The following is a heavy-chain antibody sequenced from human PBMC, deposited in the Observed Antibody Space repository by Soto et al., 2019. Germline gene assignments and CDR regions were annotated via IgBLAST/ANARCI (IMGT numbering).Heavy chain of an antibody. V-gene: IGHV2-5*02. D-gene: IGHD6-13*01. CDR1: GFSLSTSGVG. Sequence: QITLKESGPTLVKPTQTLTLTCTFSGFSLSTSGVGVGWIRQPPGKALEWLALINWDDDKRYSPSLKSRLTTTKYTSKNQVVRTMTNMEAVDTATYYCAHAPDISSWYSDWYFDLWGRGTLVTVSS. CDR3: AHAPDISSWYSDWYFDL. J-gene: IGHJ2*01. CDR2: INWDDDK.